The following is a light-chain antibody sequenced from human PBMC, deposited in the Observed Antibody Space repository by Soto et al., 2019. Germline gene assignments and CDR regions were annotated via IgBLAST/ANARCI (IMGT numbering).Light chain of an antibody. CDR1: QTVTSNY. CDR3: QQYLSLPVT. Sequence: EVVLTQSPGTLSFSPGERATLSCRASQTVTSNYLAWYQQKPGQAPRLLIYGASSRATDIPHRFSGSGSGTDFTLTISRLEPEDFALYYCQQYLSLPVTFGQGTKVEIX. V-gene: IGKV3-20*01. CDR2: GAS. J-gene: IGKJ2*01.